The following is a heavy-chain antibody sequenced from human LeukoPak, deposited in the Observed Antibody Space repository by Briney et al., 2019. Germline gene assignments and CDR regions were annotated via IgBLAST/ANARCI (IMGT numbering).Heavy chain of an antibody. J-gene: IGHJ4*02. D-gene: IGHD2-8*01. CDR1: EFTFSTYV. CDR3: AKGSTNARPYYFDY. CDR2: IAGDSGST. Sequence: GGSLRLSYAASEFTFSTYVMSWVRQAPGRGLEWVSAIAGDSGSTYHADSVKGRFTISRDNSKNTLYLQMNSLRAEDTAVYYCAKGSTNARPYYFDYWGQGSLVIVSS. V-gene: IGHV3-23*01.